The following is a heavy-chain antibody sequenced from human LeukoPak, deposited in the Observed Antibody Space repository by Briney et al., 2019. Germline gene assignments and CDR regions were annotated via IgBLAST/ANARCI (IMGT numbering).Heavy chain of an antibody. J-gene: IGHJ5*02. CDR2: ISYSGNT. V-gene: IGHV4-59*01. CDR1: GDSISSYH. Sequence: SETLSLTCTVSGDSISSYHWSWIRQPPGKGLEWIGYISYSGNTNYNPSLKSRVTISVDTSKNQFSLKLSSVTAADTAVYYCARVGRGDYTWGSYSCDLWGQGTLVTVSS. D-gene: IGHD3-16*01. CDR3: ARVGRGDYTWGSYSCDL.